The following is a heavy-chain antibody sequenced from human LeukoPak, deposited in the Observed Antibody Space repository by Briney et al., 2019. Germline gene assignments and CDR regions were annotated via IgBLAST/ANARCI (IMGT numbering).Heavy chain of an antibody. CDR2: INPSGGST. CDR1: GYTFTINH. V-gene: IGHV1-46*01. Sequence: ASVKVSCKASGYTFTINHIHWVRQAPGQGLEWMGIINPSGGSTSYAQKFQGRVTMTRDTSTSTVYMELSSLRSEDTAVYYCASLFSSGPLGGPWGQGTLVTVSS. J-gene: IGHJ5*02. D-gene: IGHD3-22*01. CDR3: ASLFSSGPLGGP.